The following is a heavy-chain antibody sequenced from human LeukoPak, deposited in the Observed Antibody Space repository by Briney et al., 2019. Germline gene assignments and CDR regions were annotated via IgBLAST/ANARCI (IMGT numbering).Heavy chain of an antibody. J-gene: IGHJ6*03. V-gene: IGHV6-1*01. D-gene: IGHD2-8*01. CDR3: ARGLRVMVYARDYYYYMDV. CDR2: TYYRSKWYN. CDR1: GDSVSSNSAA. Sequence: SQTLSLTCAISGDSVSSNSAAWNWIRQSPSRGLEWLGRTYYRSKWYNDYAVSVKSRITINPDTSKNQFSLKLSSVTAADTAVYYCARGLRVMVYARDYYYYMDVWGKGTTVTVSS.